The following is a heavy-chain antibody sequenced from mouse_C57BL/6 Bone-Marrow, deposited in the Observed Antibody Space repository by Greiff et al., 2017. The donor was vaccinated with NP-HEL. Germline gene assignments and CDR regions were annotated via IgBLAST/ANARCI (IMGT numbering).Heavy chain of an antibody. Sequence: QVQLQQSGAELARPGASVKLSCKASGYTFTSYGISWVKQRTGQGLEWIGEISPRSGNTYYNEKFKGKATLTADKSSSTAYMELRSLTSEDSAVYFCARVIYYDYDYWGQGTTLTVSS. V-gene: IGHV1-81*01. J-gene: IGHJ2*01. CDR2: ISPRSGNT. D-gene: IGHD2-4*01. CDR3: ARVIYYDYDY. CDR1: GYTFTSYG.